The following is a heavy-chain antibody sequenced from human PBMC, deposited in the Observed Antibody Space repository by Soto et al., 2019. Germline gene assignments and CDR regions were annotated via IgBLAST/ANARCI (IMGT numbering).Heavy chain of an antibody. D-gene: IGHD1-7*01. J-gene: IGHJ4*02. V-gene: IGHV1-69*06. CDR3: AREGATGTTVGE. Sequence: QVQLVQSGAEVKKPGSSVKVSCKASGGTFSSYAISWVRQAPGQGLEWMGGIIPICGTANYAQKFQGRVTITADKSTSTADMELSSLRSEDTAVYYWAREGATGTTVGEWGQGTLVTGSS. CDR2: IIPICGTA. CDR1: GGTFSSYA.